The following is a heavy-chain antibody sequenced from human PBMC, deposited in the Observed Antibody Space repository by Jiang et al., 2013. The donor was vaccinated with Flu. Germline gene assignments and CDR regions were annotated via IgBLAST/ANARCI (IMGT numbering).Heavy chain of an antibody. CDR2: ISHSGRT. J-gene: IGHJ3*02. D-gene: IGHD6-13*01. CDR3: ARGWSQQPDNAFEI. Sequence: GPGLVKPSETLSLTCAVSGYSISSYYYWGWIRQPPGKGLEWIGSISHSGRTYYNPSLKSRLTMSVDTSKNQFSLNLRSVTAADTALYYCARGWSQQPDNAFEIWGQGTMVAVSS. CDR1: GYSISSYYY. V-gene: IGHV4-38-2*01.